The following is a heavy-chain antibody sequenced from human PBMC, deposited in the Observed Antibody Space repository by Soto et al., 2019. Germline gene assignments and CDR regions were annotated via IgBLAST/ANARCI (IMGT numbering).Heavy chain of an antibody. D-gene: IGHD3-3*01. CDR3: ARVPQYYDFWSGYPYFDY. CDR2: INSDGSST. Sequence: GGSPRISCAASGFTVSSYWMDGVRQEPGKGLVWVSRINSDGSSTSYADSVKGRFTISRDNAKNTLYLQMNSLRAEDTAVYYCARVPQYYDFWSGYPYFDYWGQGTPVTVSS. J-gene: IGHJ4*02. CDR1: GFTVSSYW. V-gene: IGHV3-74*01.